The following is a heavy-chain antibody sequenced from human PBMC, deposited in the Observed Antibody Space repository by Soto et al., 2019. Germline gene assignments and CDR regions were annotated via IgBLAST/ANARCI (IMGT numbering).Heavy chain of an antibody. CDR1: GFTFSDYY. Sequence: PGGSLRLSCAASGFTFSDYYMSWIRQAPGKGLEWVSYISSSGSTIYYADSVKGRFTISRDNAKNSLYLQMNSLRAEDTAVYYCARDLNYYDSSGYTDYWGQGTLVTVSS. D-gene: IGHD3-22*01. CDR3: ARDLNYYDSSGYTDY. CDR2: ISSSGSTI. V-gene: IGHV3-11*01. J-gene: IGHJ4*02.